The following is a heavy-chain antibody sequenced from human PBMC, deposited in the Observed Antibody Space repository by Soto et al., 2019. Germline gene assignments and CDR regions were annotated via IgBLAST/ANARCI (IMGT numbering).Heavy chain of an antibody. Sequence: EGSLRLTCVASGFTFSNYARNWVRQAPGKGLEWVAVISYDGSNKYYPDSVKGRITISRDNSRNTVYLKMSNLRAEDTAVYYCARDLGNKYSSFDYWGQGTLVTVSS. D-gene: IGHD4-4*01. CDR3: ARDLGNKYSSFDY. V-gene: IGHV3-30-3*01. J-gene: IGHJ4*02. CDR1: GFTFSNYA. CDR2: ISYDGSNK.